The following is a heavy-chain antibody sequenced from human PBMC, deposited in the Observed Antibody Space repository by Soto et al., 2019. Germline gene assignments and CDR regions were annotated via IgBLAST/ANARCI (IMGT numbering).Heavy chain of an antibody. CDR3: AADNDFWSGHYSFDY. J-gene: IGHJ4*02. Sequence: SVKVSCKASGFTFSSSAVQWVRQARGQRLEWIGWIVVGSGNTNYAQKFQERVTITRDMSTSTAYMELTSLRSEDTAVYYCAADNDFWSGHYSFDYWGQGTLVTVSS. CDR2: IVVGSGNT. D-gene: IGHD3-3*01. V-gene: IGHV1-58*01. CDR1: GFTFSSSA.